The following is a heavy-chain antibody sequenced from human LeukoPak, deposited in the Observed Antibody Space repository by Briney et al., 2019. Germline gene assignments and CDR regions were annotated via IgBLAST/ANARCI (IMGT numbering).Heavy chain of an antibody. D-gene: IGHD3-10*01. V-gene: IGHV4-34*01. J-gene: IGHJ4*02. Sequence: SETLSLTCAVYGGSFSGYYWSWIRQPPGKGLEWIGEINHSGSTNYNPSLKSRVTISVDTSKNQFSLKLSSVTAADTAVYYCARLSAMVRGPEDIYYFEYWGQGTLVTVSS. CDR2: INHSGST. CDR1: GGSFSGYY. CDR3: ARLSAMVRGPEDIYYFEY.